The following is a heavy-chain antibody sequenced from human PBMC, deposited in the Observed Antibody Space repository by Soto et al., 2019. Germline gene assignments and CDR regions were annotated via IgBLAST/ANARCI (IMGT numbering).Heavy chain of an antibody. D-gene: IGHD4-4*01. V-gene: IGHV3-23*01. CDR3: AKFYSVKSAHTYAIDP. Sequence: EVQLLESGGDLVQPGGSLRLSCAASGFTFSTYAMSWVRQAPGKGLEWVSTINTSGGSTYYADSVKGRFTISRDNSKNTRYLQMNSLRPEDTAVYYCAKFYSVKSAHTYAIDPWGQGTLVSVSS. CDR2: INTSGGST. J-gene: IGHJ5*02. CDR1: GFTFSTYA.